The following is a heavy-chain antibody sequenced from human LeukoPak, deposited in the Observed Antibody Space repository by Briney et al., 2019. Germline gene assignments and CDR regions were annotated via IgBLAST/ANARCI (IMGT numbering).Heavy chain of an antibody. D-gene: IGHD2-2*01. CDR1: GYTFTSYA. Sequence: ASVKVSCKASGYTFTSYAMNWVRQAPGQGLEWMGWINTNTGNPTYAQGFTGRFVFSLDTSVSTAYLQISSLKAEDTAVYYCARVRGGYCSSTSCPPPTNNWFDPWGQGTLVTVSS. CDR3: ARVRGGYCSSTSCPPPTNNWFDP. V-gene: IGHV7-4-1*02. J-gene: IGHJ5*02. CDR2: INTNTGNP.